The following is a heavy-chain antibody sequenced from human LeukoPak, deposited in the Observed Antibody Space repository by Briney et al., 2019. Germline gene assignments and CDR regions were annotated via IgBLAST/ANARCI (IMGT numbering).Heavy chain of an antibody. CDR3: SRESGPFCPFGY. Sequence: SETLSLTSGQSRGSLSGTNSWSWVRQPPGQGLEWIGEISLAGRTNFNPSLNGRVTMSLDKSSNQLSLHLTSVTAADTATYFCSRESGPFCPFGYWGQGTLVIVSS. CDR2: ISLAGRT. J-gene: IGHJ4*02. CDR1: RGSLSGTNS. V-gene: IGHV4-4*02. D-gene: IGHD1-26*01.